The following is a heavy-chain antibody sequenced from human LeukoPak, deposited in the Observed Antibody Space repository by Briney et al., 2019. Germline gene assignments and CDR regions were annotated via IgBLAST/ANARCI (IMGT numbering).Heavy chain of an antibody. D-gene: IGHD2-8*02. V-gene: IGHV4-59*12. CDR2: IYYSGST. J-gene: IGHJ4*02. Sequence: PSETLSLTCTVPGGPISSYYWSWIRQPPGKGLEWIGYIYYSGSTNYNPSLKSRVTISVDTSKNQFSLKLSSVAPEDTAVYYCARSTGHFDYWGQGTLVTVSS. CDR1: GGPISSYY. CDR3: ARSTGHFDY.